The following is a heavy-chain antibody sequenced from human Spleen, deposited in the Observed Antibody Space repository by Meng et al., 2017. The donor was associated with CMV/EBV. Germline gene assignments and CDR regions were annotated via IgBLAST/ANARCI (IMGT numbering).Heavy chain of an antibody. D-gene: IGHD2-2*01. CDR1: YG. CDR3: ARDLEYCGSSSCFEDCFDP. V-gene: IGHV1-18*01. J-gene: IGHJ5*02. Sequence: YGPSLVRQVPGQVLEWMGWISPYDGDINYARKFRGRVTMTTDTSTTTAYMELRSLRSDDTAVYYCARDLEYCGSSSCFEDCFDPWGQGTLVTVSS. CDR2: ISPYDGDI.